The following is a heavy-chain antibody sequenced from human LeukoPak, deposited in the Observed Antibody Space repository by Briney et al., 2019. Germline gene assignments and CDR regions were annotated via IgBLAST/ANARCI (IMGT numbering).Heavy chain of an antibody. J-gene: IGHJ5*02. Sequence: SETLSLTCAVSGYSISSGYYWGWIRPPPGKGLEWIGSIYHSGSTYYNPSLKSRVTISVDTSKNQFSLKLSSVTAADTAVYYCARVDPFDPWGQGTVVTVSS. CDR2: IYHSGST. CDR3: ARVDPFDP. V-gene: IGHV4-38-2*01. CDR1: GYSISSGYY. D-gene: IGHD5-24*01.